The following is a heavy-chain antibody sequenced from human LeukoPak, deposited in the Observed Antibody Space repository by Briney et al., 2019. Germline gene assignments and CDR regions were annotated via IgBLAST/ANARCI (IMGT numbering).Heavy chain of an antibody. J-gene: IGHJ4*02. CDR2: INHSGST. V-gene: IGHV4-39*07. D-gene: IGHD3-3*01. CDR3: ARSTITIFGVVIQFDY. CDR1: GGSISSSSYY. Sequence: SETLSLTCTVSGGSISSSSYYWGWIRQPPGKGLEWIGEINHSGSTNYNPSLKSRVTISVDTSKNQFSLKLSSVTAADTAVYYCARSTITIFGVVIQFDYWGQGTLVTVSS.